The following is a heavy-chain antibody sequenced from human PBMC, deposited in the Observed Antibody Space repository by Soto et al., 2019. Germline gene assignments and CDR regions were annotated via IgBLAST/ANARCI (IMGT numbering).Heavy chain of an antibody. CDR1: GGSFSGYY. D-gene: IGHD5-12*01. CDR2: INHSGST. V-gene: IGHV4-34*01. J-gene: IGHJ6*02. Sequence: SETLSLTCAVYGGSFSGYYWSWIRQPPGKGLEWIGEINHSGSTNYNPSLKSRVTISVDTSKNQFSLKLSSVTAADTAVYYCARGRRGLRYYYYGMDVWGQGTTVTVSS. CDR3: ARGRRGLRYYYYGMDV.